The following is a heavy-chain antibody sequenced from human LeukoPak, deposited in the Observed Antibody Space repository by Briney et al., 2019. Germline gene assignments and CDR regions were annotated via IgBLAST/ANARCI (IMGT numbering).Heavy chain of an antibody. J-gene: IGHJ3*02. D-gene: IGHD5-18*01. Sequence: PGGSLRLSCAASGFTFSNYAVTWVRQASGKGLEWVSAISGGGDSTYYADSVKGRFTISRDNSKNTLYLQMSSLRAEDTAVYYCGRWLGAFDIWGQGTMVTVSS. CDR1: GFTFSNYA. CDR2: ISGGGDST. CDR3: GRWLGAFDI. V-gene: IGHV3-23*01.